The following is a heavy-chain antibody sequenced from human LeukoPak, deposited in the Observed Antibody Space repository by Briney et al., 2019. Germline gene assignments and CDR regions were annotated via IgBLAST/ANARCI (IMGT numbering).Heavy chain of an antibody. Sequence: GGTLRLSCAASGFTFSGHWMYWMRQAPGKGLAWVSRINGDGSATNYAGSMKGRFTISRDNARNIVYLQMNSLREDDTAVYYCARDLNWGQVDYWGQGALVTVSS. CDR2: INGDGSAT. D-gene: IGHD7-27*01. V-gene: IGHV3-74*01. CDR3: ARDLNWGQVDY. CDR1: GFTFSGHW. J-gene: IGHJ4*02.